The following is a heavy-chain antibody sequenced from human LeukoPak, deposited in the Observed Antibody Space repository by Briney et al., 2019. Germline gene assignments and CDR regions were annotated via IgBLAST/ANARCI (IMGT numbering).Heavy chain of an antibody. Sequence: GGSLRLSCEASGFTFSSYSMNWVRQAPGKGLEWVSYMSSSRTTIYYADSVKGRFTISRDNAKSSLFLQMNSLRVEDTAVYYCARDNGKTGYPTTDKYYYYMDVWGKGTTVTVSS. CDR3: ARDNGKTGYPTTDKYYYYMDV. CDR2: MSSSRTTI. CDR1: GFTFSSYS. J-gene: IGHJ6*03. D-gene: IGHD2-8*01. V-gene: IGHV3-48*01.